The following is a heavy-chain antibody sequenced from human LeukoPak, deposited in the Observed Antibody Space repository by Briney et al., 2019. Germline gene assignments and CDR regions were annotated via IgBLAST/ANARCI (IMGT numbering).Heavy chain of an antibody. CDR3: ASGMVEFDY. CDR1: GFTFSSYW. D-gene: IGHD2-8*01. J-gene: IGHJ4*02. V-gene: IGHV3-7*01. CDR2: IKQDGGEM. Sequence: GGSLRLSCAASGFTFSSYWMSWVRQAPGKGLEWVANIKQDGGEMYYVDSVKGRFIISRDNAKNSVYLQMNILRVEDTAVYYCASGMVEFDYWGQGTLVTVSS.